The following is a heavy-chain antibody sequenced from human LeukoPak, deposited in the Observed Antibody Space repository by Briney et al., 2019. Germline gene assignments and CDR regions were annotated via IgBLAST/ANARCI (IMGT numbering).Heavy chain of an antibody. CDR3: ASLAGGNSESSDAFDI. Sequence: ASVKVSCKASGYTFTSYYMDWVRQAPGQGLEWMGIINPSGGSTSYAQKFQGRVTMTRDISTSAVYIELSSLRSENTAMYYCASLAGGNSESSDAFDIWGQGTMVTVSS. CDR1: GYTFTSYY. J-gene: IGHJ3*02. V-gene: IGHV1-46*01. D-gene: IGHD4-23*01. CDR2: INPSGGST.